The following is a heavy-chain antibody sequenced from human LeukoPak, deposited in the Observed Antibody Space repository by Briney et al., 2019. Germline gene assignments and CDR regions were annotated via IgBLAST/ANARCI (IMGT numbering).Heavy chain of an antibody. J-gene: IGHJ4*02. CDR3: AKDIGYSSSWYYFDH. Sequence: GRSLRLSCAASGFTFDDYAMHWVRQAPGKGLEWVSGISWNSGSIGYADSVKGRFTISRDNAKNSLYLQMNSLRAEDMALYYCAKDIGYSSSWYYFDHWGQGTLVTVSS. CDR2: ISWNSGSI. CDR1: GFTFDDYA. D-gene: IGHD6-13*01. V-gene: IGHV3-9*03.